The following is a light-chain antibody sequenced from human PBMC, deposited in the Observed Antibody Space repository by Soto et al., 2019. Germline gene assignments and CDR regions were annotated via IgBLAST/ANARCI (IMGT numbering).Light chain of an antibody. Sequence: DIQMTQSPSTRSASLGDRVTITCRASQIIGSSLAWYQHKPGKAPKLLIYDALTLQSGVPSWYSGSESGTEFTFTISSLQPGDSATYYCQQYYSYPYTFGQGTKLEI. V-gene: IGKV1-5*01. CDR1: QIIGSS. J-gene: IGKJ2*01. CDR2: DAL. CDR3: QQYYSYPYT.